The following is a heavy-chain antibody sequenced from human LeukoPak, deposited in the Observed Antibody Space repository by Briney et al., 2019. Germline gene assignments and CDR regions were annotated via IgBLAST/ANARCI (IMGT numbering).Heavy chain of an antibody. Sequence: PSETLSLTCTVSGGSISSYYRSWIRQPPGKGLEWIGYIYTSGSTNYNPSLKSRVTISVDTSKNQFSLKLSSVTAADTAVYYCARQGAVFEARDDAFDIWGQGTMVTVSS. CDR3: ARQGAVFEARDDAFDI. J-gene: IGHJ3*02. V-gene: IGHV4-4*09. D-gene: IGHD3-3*01. CDR2: IYTSGST. CDR1: GGSISSYY.